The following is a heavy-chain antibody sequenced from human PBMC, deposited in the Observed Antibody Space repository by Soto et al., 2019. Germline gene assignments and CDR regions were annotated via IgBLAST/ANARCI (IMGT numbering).Heavy chain of an antibody. Sequence: QVHLVQSGAEVKKPGASVMVSCKASGYTFTDYYMKWVRQAPGQGLEWMGWINLNSGDTNFAQQFQGRVTMARDTSITTAYMDLTRLRSDDTAVYYCARARPPFNWFDRWGQGTLVTVSS. J-gene: IGHJ5*02. V-gene: IGHV1-2*02. D-gene: IGHD6-6*01. CDR3: ARARPPFNWFDR. CDR2: INLNSGDT. CDR1: GYTFTDYY.